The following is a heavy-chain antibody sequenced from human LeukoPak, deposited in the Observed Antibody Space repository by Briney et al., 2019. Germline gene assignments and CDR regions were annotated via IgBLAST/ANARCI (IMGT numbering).Heavy chain of an antibody. V-gene: IGHV1-46*01. CDR3: AKEAGYCSSTSCLIGWFDP. CDR1: GYTFTRYY. D-gene: IGHD2-2*01. CDR2: INPSGGST. Sequence: RASVTVSCKASGYTFTRYYMHWVRQAPGQGLECLGIINPSGGSTNYAQKFQGRVTMTRDTSTSTVYMELSSLRSEDTAVYYCAKEAGYCSSTSCLIGWFDPWGQGTLVTVSS. J-gene: IGHJ5*02.